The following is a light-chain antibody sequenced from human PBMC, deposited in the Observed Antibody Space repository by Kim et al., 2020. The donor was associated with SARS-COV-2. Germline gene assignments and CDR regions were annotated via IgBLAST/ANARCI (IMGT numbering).Light chain of an antibody. CDR3: QQFYGTPLT. V-gene: IGKV4-1*01. CDR1: QSILYSSISTNKNY. CDR2: WAS. Sequence: DIVLTQSPDSLAVSLGERATINCKSSQSILYSSISTNKNYLAWYQQKPGQPPKLLVSWASTRESGVPDRFSGSGSGTDFTLTISSLQAEDVAVYYCQQFYGTPLTFGGGTKLEI. J-gene: IGKJ4*01.